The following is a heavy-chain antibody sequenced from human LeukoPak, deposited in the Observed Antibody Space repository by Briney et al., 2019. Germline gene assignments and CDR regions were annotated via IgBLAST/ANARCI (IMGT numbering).Heavy chain of an antibody. Sequence: ASVKASCKASGYTFTNYGVSWVRQAPGQGLEWMGWISAYNGYTNYAQKFQFRVTMTTDTSTSTAYMELRSLTSDDTAVYYCARDKAVTTELTQYFQHWGQGTLVTVSS. CDR1: GYTFTNYG. CDR2: ISAYNGYT. CDR3: ARDKAVTTELTQYFQH. J-gene: IGHJ1*01. V-gene: IGHV1-18*01. D-gene: IGHD4-11*01.